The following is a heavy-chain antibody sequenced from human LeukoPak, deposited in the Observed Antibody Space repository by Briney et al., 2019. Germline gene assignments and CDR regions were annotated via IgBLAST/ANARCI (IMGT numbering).Heavy chain of an antibody. CDR1: GYSISSGYY. CDR2: IYHSGST. J-gene: IGHJ4*02. D-gene: IGHD3-22*01. Sequence: TSETLSLTCTVSGYSISSGYYWGWIRQPPGKGLEWIGSIYHSGSTYCNPSLKSRVTISVDTSKNQFSLKLSSVTAADTAVYFCAREDYYNSGGYYLDYWGQGTLVTVSS. CDR3: AREDYYNSGGYYLDY. V-gene: IGHV4-38-2*02.